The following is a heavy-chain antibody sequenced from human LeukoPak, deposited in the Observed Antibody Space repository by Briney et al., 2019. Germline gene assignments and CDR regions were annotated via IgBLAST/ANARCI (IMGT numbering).Heavy chain of an antibody. J-gene: IGHJ5*02. CDR2: IYPGDSDT. CDR1: GYSFTSYC. CDR3: ARLYSYGSGSYYMSWFDP. Sequence: GESLKISCNGSGYSFTSYCNGWVRQMPGKGLEWMGIIYPGDSDTRYSPSFQGQVTISADKPISTAYLQWSSLKASDTAMYYCARLYSYGSGSYYMSWFDPWGQGTLVTVSS. V-gene: IGHV5-51*01. D-gene: IGHD3-10*01.